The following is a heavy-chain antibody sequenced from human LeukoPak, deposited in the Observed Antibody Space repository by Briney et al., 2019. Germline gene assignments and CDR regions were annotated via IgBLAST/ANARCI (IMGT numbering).Heavy chain of an antibody. V-gene: IGHV3-15*01. D-gene: IGHD3-3*01. CDR3: TTGGITIFGVVTWYYFDY. CDR2: IKSKTDGGTT. CDR1: GVTFSNAW. J-gene: IGHJ4*02. Sequence: GGSLRLSCAASGVTFSNAWMSWVRQAPGKGLELVGRIKSKTDGGTTDYAAPVKGRFTISRDDSKNTLYLQMNGLTTEDTAVYYCTTGGITIFGVVTWYYFDYWGQGTLVTVSS.